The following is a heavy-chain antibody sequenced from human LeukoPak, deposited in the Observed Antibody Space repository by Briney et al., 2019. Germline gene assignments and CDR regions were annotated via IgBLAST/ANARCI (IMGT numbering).Heavy chain of an antibody. Sequence: SETLSLTCAVYGGSFSGYYWSWIRQPPGKGLEWIGEINHSGSTSYNPSLKSRVTISVDTSKNQFSLKLSSVTAADTAVYYCASTTALAAADYWGQGTLVTVSS. CDR1: GGSFSGYY. V-gene: IGHV4-34*01. CDR3: ASTTALAAADY. CDR2: INHSGST. D-gene: IGHD6-13*01. J-gene: IGHJ4*02.